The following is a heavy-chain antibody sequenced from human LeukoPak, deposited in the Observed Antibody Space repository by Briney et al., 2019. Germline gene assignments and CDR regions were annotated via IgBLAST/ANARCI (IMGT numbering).Heavy chain of an antibody. J-gene: IGHJ6*02. V-gene: IGHV3-30*02. CDR1: GFTFSSYG. CDR2: IRYDGSNK. CDR3: AKDLAYWGSNYYYYGMDV. Sequence: GGSLRLSCAASGFTFSSYGMHWVRQAPGKGLEWVAFIRYDGSNKYYADSVKGRFTISRDSSKNTLYLQMNSLRAEDTAVYYCAKDLAYWGSNYYYYGMDVWGQGTTVTVSS. D-gene: IGHD7-27*01.